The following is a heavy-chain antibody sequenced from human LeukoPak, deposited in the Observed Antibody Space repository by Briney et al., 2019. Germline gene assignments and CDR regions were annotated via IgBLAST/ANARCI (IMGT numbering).Heavy chain of an antibody. CDR3: ARDYSTGYSSSWYVHFDY. D-gene: IGHD6-13*01. J-gene: IGHJ4*02. V-gene: IGHV4-38-2*02. CDR2: IYYSGST. CDR1: GYSISSGYY. Sequence: SETLSLTCTVSGYSISSGYYWGWIRQPPGKGLEWIGSIYYSGSTYYNPSLKSRVTISVDTSKNQFSLKLSSVTAADTAVYYCARDYSTGYSSSWYVHFDYWGQGTLVTVSS.